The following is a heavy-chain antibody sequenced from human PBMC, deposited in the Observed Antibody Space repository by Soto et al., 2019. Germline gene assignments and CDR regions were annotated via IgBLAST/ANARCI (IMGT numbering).Heavy chain of an antibody. CDR3: ARNDYNSKVYGY. V-gene: IGHV4-31*03. CDR2: INYSGST. CDR1: GGSINSGGYY. J-gene: IGHJ4*02. D-gene: IGHD3-22*01. Sequence: QVQLQESGPGLVKPSQTLSLTCTVSGGSINSGGYYWSWIRQHPGKGLEWIGYINYSGSTNYNPSLKSRVIISRDTSKNQLSLNLSSVTAADTAIYYCARNDYNSKVYGYWGQGTLVTVSS.